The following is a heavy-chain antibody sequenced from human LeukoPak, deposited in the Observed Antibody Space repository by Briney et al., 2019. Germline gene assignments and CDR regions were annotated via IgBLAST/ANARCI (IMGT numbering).Heavy chain of an antibody. CDR1: GFTFSSYW. V-gene: IGHV3-23*01. CDR3: AKDVPLVYYYDSSGYYSPFDY. J-gene: IGHJ4*02. D-gene: IGHD3-22*01. Sequence: GGSLRLSCAASGFTFSSYWMSWVRQAPGKGLEWVSAISGSGGSTYYADSVKGRFTISRDNSKNTLYLQMNSLRAEDTAVYYCAKDVPLVYYYDSSGYYSPFDYWGQGTLVTVSS. CDR2: ISGSGGST.